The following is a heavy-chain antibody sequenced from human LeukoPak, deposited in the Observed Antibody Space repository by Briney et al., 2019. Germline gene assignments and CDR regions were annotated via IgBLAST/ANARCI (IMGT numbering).Heavy chain of an antibody. CDR2: IYQSGST. D-gene: IGHD2-15*01. CDR3: ARHNDRWRYAMDV. V-gene: IGHV4-59*08. Sequence: SETLSLTCTVSGGSISFYWSWFRQSPGRGLEWIGQIYQSGSTDYNPSLRSRVTISRDTSKNQFSLQLTSVTAADTAVYYCARHNDRWRYAMDVWGQGTTVTVSS. J-gene: IGHJ6*02. CDR1: GGSISFY.